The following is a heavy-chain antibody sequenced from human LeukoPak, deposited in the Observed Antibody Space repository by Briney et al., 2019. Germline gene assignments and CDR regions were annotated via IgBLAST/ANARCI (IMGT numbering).Heavy chain of an antibody. CDR3: AKGHSLGGFDY. V-gene: IGHV3-23*01. D-gene: IGHD6-13*01. Sequence: PGGSLRLSCTASGFTFSNYVMTWVRQAPGKGLEWVSGISDSGGSTYYADSVKGRFTISRDNSKNTVYLQINSLRAEDTAVYYCAKGHSLGGFDYWGQRTLVTVSS. CDR1: GFTFSNYV. CDR2: ISDSGGST. J-gene: IGHJ4*02.